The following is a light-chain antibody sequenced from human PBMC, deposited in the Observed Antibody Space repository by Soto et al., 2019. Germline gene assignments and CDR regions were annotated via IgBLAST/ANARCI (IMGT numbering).Light chain of an antibody. J-gene: IGLJ3*02. CDR2: EDN. V-gene: IGLV6-57*01. CDR3: QSYDATNQV. CDR1: SGSIASTY. Sequence: NFMLTQPHSVSESPGKTVIISCTRSSGSIASTYVQWYQQRPGSSPTTVIYEDNHRPSGVPDRFSGSIDSSSNSASLTISGLETEDEADYYCQSYDATNQVFGGGTKLTVL.